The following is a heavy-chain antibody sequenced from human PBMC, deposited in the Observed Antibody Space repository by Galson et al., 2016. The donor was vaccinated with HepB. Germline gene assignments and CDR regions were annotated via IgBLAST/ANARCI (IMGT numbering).Heavy chain of an antibody. D-gene: IGHD3-10*01. CDR2: ISSNSGTP. CDR1: GFTFSSYT. Sequence: SLRLSCAASGFTFSSYTMNWVRQAPGQGLEWVSYISSNSGTPYYADSVKGRFTVARDNATSSLYLQMISLRDEDTAVYFCARVLFGSGSYWCLDVWGQGTTVTVSS. CDR3: ARVLFGSGSYWCLDV. V-gene: IGHV3-48*02. J-gene: IGHJ6*02.